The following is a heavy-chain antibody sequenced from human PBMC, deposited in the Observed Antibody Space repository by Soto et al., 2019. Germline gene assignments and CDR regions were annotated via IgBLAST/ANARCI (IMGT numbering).Heavy chain of an antibody. Sequence: QEQLVQSGGGVVQPGRSLRLSCEASGFTFSSYAMHWVRQAAGKGLEWLAVISFDGGNKYFADSVKGRSTISRDSSRVYLEMSSLRGEDTAVYYCARVRETGTRYHGLDVW. J-gene: IGHJ6*01. CDR1: GFTFSSYA. CDR3: ARVRETGTRYHGLDV. D-gene: IGHD3-9*01. CDR2: ISFDGGNK. V-gene: IGHV3-30-3*01.